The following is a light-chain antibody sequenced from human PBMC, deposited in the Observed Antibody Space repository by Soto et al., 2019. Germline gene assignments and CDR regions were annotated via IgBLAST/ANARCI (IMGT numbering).Light chain of an antibody. CDR2: SNN. Sequence: QAVVTQPPSASGTPGQRVTISCSGSSSNIGSNTVNWYQQLPATAPKLLIYSNNQRPSGVPDRFSGSKSGTSASLAISGLQSEDEADYYCAAWDATLNGYVFGTGTKVTVL. J-gene: IGLJ1*01. CDR3: AAWDATLNGYV. V-gene: IGLV1-44*01. CDR1: SSNIGSNT.